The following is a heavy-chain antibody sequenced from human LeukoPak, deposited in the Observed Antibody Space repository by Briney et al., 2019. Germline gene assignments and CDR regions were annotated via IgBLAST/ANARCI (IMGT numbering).Heavy chain of an antibody. CDR1: GFTFSSYA. V-gene: IGHV3-23*01. CDR3: AKLPYYDSSGYPYGNYGMDV. J-gene: IGHJ6*02. Sequence: GGSLRLSCAASGFTFSSYAMSWVRQAPGKGLEWVSAISGGGGSTYYADSAKGRFTISRDNSKNTLYLQMNSLRAEDTAVYYCAKLPYYDSSGYPYGNYGMDVWGQGTTVTVSS. CDR2: ISGGGGST. D-gene: IGHD3-22*01.